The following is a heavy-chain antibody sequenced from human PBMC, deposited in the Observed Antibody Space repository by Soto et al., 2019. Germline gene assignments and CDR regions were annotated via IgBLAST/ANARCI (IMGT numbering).Heavy chain of an antibody. CDR2: IYYSGST. V-gene: IGHV4-59*01. Sequence: KASETLSLTCTVSGGSISSYYWSWIRQPPGKGLEWIGYIYYSGSTNYNPSLKSRVTISVDTSKNQFSLKLSSVTAADTAVYYCARVRWFGETYWFDPWGQGTLVTVSS. D-gene: IGHD3-10*01. CDR1: GGSISSYY. CDR3: ARVRWFGETYWFDP. J-gene: IGHJ5*02.